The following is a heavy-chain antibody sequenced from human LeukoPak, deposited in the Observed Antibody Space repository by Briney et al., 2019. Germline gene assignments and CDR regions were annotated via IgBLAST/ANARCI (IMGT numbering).Heavy chain of an antibody. CDR2: IYYSGST. V-gene: IGHV4-59*01. D-gene: IGHD1-26*01. Sequence: SETLSLTCTVSGGSISSYYWSWIRQPPGKGLEWIGYIYYSGSTYFNPSLKSRLTISVDTSKNQFSLKLSSVTAADTAVYYCARSVGSERDFDYWGQGTLVTVSS. CDR1: GGSISSYY. J-gene: IGHJ4*02. CDR3: ARSVGSERDFDY.